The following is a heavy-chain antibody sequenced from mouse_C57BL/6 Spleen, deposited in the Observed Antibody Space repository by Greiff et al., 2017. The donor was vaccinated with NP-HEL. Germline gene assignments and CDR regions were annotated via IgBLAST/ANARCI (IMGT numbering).Heavy chain of an antibody. CDR1: GFSFNTYA. Sequence: EVKLMESGGGLVQPKGSLKLSCAASGFSFNTYAMNWVRQAPGKGLEWVARIRSKSNNYATYYADSVKDRFTISRDDSESMLYLQMNNLKTEDTAMYYCVMGNGSSPYYYAMDYWGQGTSVTVSS. D-gene: IGHD1-1*01. CDR2: IRSKSNNYAT. J-gene: IGHJ4*01. V-gene: IGHV10-1*01. CDR3: VMGNGSSPYYYAMDY.